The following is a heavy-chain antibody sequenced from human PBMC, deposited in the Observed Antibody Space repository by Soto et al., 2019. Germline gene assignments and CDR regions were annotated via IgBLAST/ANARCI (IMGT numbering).Heavy chain of an antibody. J-gene: IGHJ5*02. D-gene: IGHD6-13*01. V-gene: IGHV2-5*01. CDR3: AHRGRPGIAAAGTINWFDP. CDR1: GFSLSTSGVG. Sequence: QITLKESGPPLVKPTQTLTLTCTFSGFSLSTSGVGVGWIRQPPGKALEWLALIYWNDDKRYSPSLKSRLTITKDTSKNQEVLTMTNMDPVDTATYYCAHRGRPGIAAAGTINWFDPWGQGTLVTVSS. CDR2: IYWNDDK.